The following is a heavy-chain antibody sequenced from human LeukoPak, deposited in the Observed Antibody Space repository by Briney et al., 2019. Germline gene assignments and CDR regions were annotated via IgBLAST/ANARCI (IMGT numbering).Heavy chain of an antibody. CDR2: IYYSGST. CDR3: ARAFLWELLLMSGFDP. J-gene: IGHJ5*02. V-gene: IGHV4-39*07. CDR1: GGSISSSSYY. D-gene: IGHD1-26*01. Sequence: SETLSLTCTVSGGSISSSSYYWGWIRQPPGKGLEWIGSIYYSGSTYYNPSLKSRVTISVDTSKNQFSLKLSSVTAADTAVYYCARAFLWELLLMSGFDPWGQGTLVTVSS.